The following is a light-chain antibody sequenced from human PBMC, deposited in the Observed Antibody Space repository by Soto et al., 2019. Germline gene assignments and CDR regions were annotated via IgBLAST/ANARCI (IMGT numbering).Light chain of an antibody. V-gene: IGLV4-69*01. CDR3: QTWGTGIRV. CDR2: LNSDGSH. Sequence: QPVLTQSPSASASLGASGKLTCTLNSGHSHYAIAWHQQQPEKGPRFLMNLNSDGSHSKGDGIPDRFSGSSSGAERYLTISSLQSEDEADYYCQTWGTGIRVFGGGTKLTVL. CDR1: SGHSHYA. J-gene: IGLJ2*01.